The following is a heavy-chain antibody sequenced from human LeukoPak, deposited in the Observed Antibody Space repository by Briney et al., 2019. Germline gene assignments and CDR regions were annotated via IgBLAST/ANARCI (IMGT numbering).Heavy chain of an antibody. CDR1: GFTFSSYS. V-gene: IGHV3-21*01. Sequence: GGSLRLSCAASGFTFSSYSMNWVRQAPGKGLEWVSSISSSSSYIYYADSVKGRFTFSRDNAKNSLYLQMNSLRAEDTAVYYCARDALWFGERDWFDPWGQGTLVTVSS. D-gene: IGHD3-10*01. J-gene: IGHJ5*02. CDR2: ISSSSSYI. CDR3: ARDALWFGERDWFDP.